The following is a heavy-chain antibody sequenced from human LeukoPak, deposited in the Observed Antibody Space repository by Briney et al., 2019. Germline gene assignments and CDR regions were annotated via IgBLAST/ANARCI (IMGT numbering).Heavy chain of an antibody. V-gene: IGHV3-23*01. Sequence: QPGRSLRLSCAASGFTFDDYAMHWVRQAPGKGLEWVSAISGSGGSTYYADSVKGRFTISRDNSKNTLYLQMNSLRAEDTAVYYCAKLAYHTAPKDYWGQGTLVTVSS. CDR3: AKLAYHTAPKDY. D-gene: IGHD5-18*01. CDR1: GFTFDDYA. J-gene: IGHJ4*02. CDR2: ISGSGGST.